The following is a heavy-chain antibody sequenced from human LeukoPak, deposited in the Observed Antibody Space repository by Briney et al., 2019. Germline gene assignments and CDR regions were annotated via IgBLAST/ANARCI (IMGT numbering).Heavy chain of an antibody. CDR1: GSTFSSYG. J-gene: IGHJ3*02. CDR2: ISYDGSNK. Sequence: GGSLRLSCAASGSTFSSYGMHWVRQAPGKGLEWVAVISYDGSNKYYADSVKGRFTISRDNSKNTLYLQMNSLRAEDTAVYYCASPKGHAFDIWGQGTMVTVSS. CDR3: ASPKGHAFDI. V-gene: IGHV3-30*03.